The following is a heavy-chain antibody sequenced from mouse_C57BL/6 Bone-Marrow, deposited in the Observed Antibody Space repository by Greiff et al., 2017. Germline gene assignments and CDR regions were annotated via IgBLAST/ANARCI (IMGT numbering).Heavy chain of an antibody. J-gene: IGHJ2*01. D-gene: IGHD2-3*01. CDR2: IYPGSGST. CDR3: ARIYDGYCY. V-gene: IGHV1-55*01. CDR1: GYTFTSYW. Sequence: QVQLQQSGAELVKPGASVKMSCKASGYTFTSYWITWVKQRPGQGLEWIGDIYPGSGSTHYNEKFKSKATLTVDTSSRTAYMQRSSLTSEDSAVYDCARIYDGYCYWGQGTTLTVSS.